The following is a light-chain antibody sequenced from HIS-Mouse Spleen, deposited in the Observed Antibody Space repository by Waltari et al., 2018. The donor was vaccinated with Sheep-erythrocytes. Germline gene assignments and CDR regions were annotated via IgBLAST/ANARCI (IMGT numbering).Light chain of an antibody. Sequence: NFMLTQPPSVSESPGKTVTISCTRSSRSIASNHVQWYQQRPGSAPTTVIYEANQRPSGVPDRFSGSIDSSSNSASLTISGLKTEDEADYYCQSYDSSNQVFGGGTKLTVL. J-gene: IGLJ3*02. CDR2: EAN. CDR1: SRSIASNH. V-gene: IGLV6-57*04. CDR3: QSYDSSNQV.